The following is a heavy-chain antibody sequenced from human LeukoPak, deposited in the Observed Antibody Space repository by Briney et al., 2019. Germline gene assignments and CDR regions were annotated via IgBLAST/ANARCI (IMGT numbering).Heavy chain of an antibody. CDR2: IYHSGIT. Sequence: SETLSLTCAVSGGSISSGGYSWSWIRQPPGKGLEWIGYIYHSGITYYNPSLKSRVTIAVDRSKNQFSLKLSSVAAADTAVYYCARDRGRDAFDIWGQGTMVTVSS. CDR3: ARDRGRDAFDI. J-gene: IGHJ3*02. CDR1: GGSISSGGYS. V-gene: IGHV4-30-2*01.